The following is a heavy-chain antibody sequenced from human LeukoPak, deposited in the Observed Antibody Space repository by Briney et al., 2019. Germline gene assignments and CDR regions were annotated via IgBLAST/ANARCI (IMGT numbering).Heavy chain of an antibody. D-gene: IGHD6-6*01. CDR1: GYTFTGYY. CDR3: ARFEYSSSEYGGAFDI. CDR2: INPNSGGT. Sequence: ASVKVFCKASGYTFTGYYMHWVRQAPGQGLEWMGWINPNSGGTNYAQKFQGRVTMTRDTSISTAYMELSRLRSDDTAVYYCARFEYSSSEYGGAFDIWGQGTMVTVSS. V-gene: IGHV1-2*02. J-gene: IGHJ3*02.